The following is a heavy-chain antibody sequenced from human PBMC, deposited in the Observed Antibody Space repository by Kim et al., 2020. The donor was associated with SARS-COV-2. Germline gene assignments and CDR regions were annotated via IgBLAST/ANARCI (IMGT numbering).Heavy chain of an antibody. CDR3: ARDPRRDGYNS. D-gene: IGHD5-12*01. CDR2: T. Sequence: TYYNPSLKSRVTISVDTSKNQFSLKRSSVTAADTAVYYCARDPRRDGYNSWGQGTLVTVSS. V-gene: IGHV4-30-2*04. J-gene: IGHJ4*02.